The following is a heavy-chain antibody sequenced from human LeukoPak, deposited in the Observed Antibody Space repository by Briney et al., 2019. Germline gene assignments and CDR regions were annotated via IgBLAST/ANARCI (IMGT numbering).Heavy chain of an antibody. J-gene: IGHJ6*04. Sequence: SETLSLTCSVSGGSISSNTYYWGWIRQPPGKGLEWIGSIYYSGSTYYNPSLKSRVTISVDTSKNQFSLNLSSVTAADTAVYYCVRKGDVWGKGITVTISS. CDR1: GGSISSNTYY. CDR2: IYYSGST. CDR3: VRKGDV. V-gene: IGHV4-39*07.